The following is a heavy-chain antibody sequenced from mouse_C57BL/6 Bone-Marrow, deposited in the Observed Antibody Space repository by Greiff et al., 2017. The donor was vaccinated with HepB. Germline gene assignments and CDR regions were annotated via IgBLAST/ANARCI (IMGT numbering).Heavy chain of an antibody. V-gene: IGHV3-6*01. D-gene: IGHD6-1*01. CDR1: GYSITSGYY. Sequence: EESGPGLVKPSQSLSLTCSVTGYSITSGYYWNWIRQFPGNKLEWMGYISYDGSNNYNPSLKNRISITRDTSKNQFFLKLNSVTTEDTATYYCAREGDHAILEGYFDYWGQGTTLTVSS. CDR2: ISYDGSN. J-gene: IGHJ2*01. CDR3: AREGDHAILEGYFDY.